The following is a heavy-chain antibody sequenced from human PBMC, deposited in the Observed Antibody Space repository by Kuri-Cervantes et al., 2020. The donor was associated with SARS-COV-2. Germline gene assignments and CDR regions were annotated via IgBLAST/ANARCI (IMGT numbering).Heavy chain of an antibody. CDR2: FDPEDGET. V-gene: IGHV1-24*01. J-gene: IGHJ6*03. CDR1: GYTLTELS. CDR3: ARAPREYSYGFYYYYYMDV. D-gene: IGHD5-18*01. Sequence: ASVKVSCKVSGYTLTELSMHWVRQAPGKGLEWMGGFDPEDGETIYAQKFQGRVTMTEDTSTDTACMELSSLRSDDTAVYYCARAPREYSYGFYYYYYMDVWGKGTTVTVSS.